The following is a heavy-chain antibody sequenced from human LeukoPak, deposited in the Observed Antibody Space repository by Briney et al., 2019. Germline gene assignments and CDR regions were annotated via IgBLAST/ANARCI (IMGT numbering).Heavy chain of an antibody. CDR2: IYTSGST. CDR1: GGSISSYY. V-gene: IGHV4-4*07. CDR3: AREPDAIFYYGVDV. Sequence: SETLSLTCTVSGGSISSYYWSWIRQPAGKGLEWIGRIYTSGSTNYNPSLKSRVTISVDTSKNQFSLRLSSVTAADTAVYYCAREPDAIFYYGVDVWGQGTTVIVSS. D-gene: IGHD2-2*01. J-gene: IGHJ6*02.